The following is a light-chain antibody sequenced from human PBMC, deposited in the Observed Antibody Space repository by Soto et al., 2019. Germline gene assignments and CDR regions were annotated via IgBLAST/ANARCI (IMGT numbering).Light chain of an antibody. CDR3: QHYNTYPWT. Sequence: IQMTQSHSILSASLGDRVTITCRASQSISSWLAWYQQKPGKDPNLLIYKASHLENGVPSRFSGSGSGTEVTLTISSLQPGDFATYYCQHYNTYPWTLGQGTKVDI. CDR2: KAS. J-gene: IGKJ1*01. CDR1: QSISSW. V-gene: IGKV1-5*03.